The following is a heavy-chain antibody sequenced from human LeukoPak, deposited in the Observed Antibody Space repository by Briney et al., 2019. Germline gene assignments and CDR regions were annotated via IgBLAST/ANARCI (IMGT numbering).Heavy chain of an antibody. CDR1: GGSISSGGYY. J-gene: IGHJ3*02. V-gene: IGHV4-31*03. Sequence: SETLSLTCTVSGGSISSGGYYWSWIRQHPGKGLEWIGYIYYSGSTYYNPSLKSRVTISVDTSKNQFSLKLSSVTAADTAVYYCARDKTGIGAFDIWGQGIMVTVSS. D-gene: IGHD1-1*01. CDR3: ARDKTGIGAFDI. CDR2: IYYSGST.